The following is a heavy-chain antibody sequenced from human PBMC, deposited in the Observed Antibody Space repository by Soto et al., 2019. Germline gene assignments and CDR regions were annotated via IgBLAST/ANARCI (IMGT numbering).Heavy chain of an antibody. V-gene: IGHV1-8*01. Sequence: QVQLVQSGAEVKKPGASVKVSCKASGYTFTSYDINWVRQATGQGLEWMGWMNPNSGNTGYAQKFQGRVTMTRNTSISTAYMELSSLRSEDTAVYYCARGERGFGELFPRSDYWGQGTLVAVSS. CDR1: GYTFTSYD. D-gene: IGHD3-10*01. J-gene: IGHJ4*02. CDR2: MNPNSGNT. CDR3: ARGERGFGELFPRSDY.